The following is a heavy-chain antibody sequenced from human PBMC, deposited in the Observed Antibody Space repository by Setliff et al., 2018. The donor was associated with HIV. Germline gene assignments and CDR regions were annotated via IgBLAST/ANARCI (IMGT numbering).Heavy chain of an antibody. J-gene: IGHJ4*02. D-gene: IGHD3-10*01. CDR3: ARQGGYNSPLMV. V-gene: IGHV4-61*09. Sequence: SETLSLTCTVSGGSISSGSYYWSWIRQPAGKGLEWIGYIYTSGSTNYNPSLKSRVTISVDASKNQFFLQLISVTAADTAAYYCARQGGYNSPLMVWGQGKLVTVSS. CDR2: IYTSGST. CDR1: GGSISSGSYY.